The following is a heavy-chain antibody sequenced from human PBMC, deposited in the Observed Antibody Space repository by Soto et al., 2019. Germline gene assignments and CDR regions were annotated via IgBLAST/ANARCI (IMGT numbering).Heavy chain of an antibody. CDR1: CGSISSYY. J-gene: IGHJ5*02. V-gene: IGHV4-4*07. CDR3: ARAGSYYGSGSFNWFDP. CDR2: IYTSGST. Sequence: SETLSLTCTGSCGSISSYYWSWIRQPAGKGLEWIGRIYTSGSTNYNPSLKSRVTMSVDTSKNQFSLKLSSVTAADTAVYYCARAGSYYGSGSFNWFDPWGQGTLVTVSS. D-gene: IGHD3-10*01.